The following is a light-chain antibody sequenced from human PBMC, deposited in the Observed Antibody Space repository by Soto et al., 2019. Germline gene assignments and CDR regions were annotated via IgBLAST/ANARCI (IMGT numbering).Light chain of an antibody. Sequence: QSVLTQPPSVSGAPGQRVTISCTGSSSNIGTGYDIHWYQQLPGTAPKLLIYGNNNRPSGVPDRFSGSKSGTSASLAITGLQAEDEADYYCQSYDSSLSGVVFGRGTKLTVL. CDR2: GNN. CDR1: SSNIGTGYD. V-gene: IGLV1-40*01. CDR3: QSYDSSLSGVV. J-gene: IGLJ2*01.